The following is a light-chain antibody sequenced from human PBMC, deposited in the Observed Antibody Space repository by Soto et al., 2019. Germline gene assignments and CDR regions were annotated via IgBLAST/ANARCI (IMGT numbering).Light chain of an antibody. J-gene: IGKJ1*01. CDR3: QQFHIYPPT. Sequence: DMQMTQSPSTLSASLGERVTLTCRASQTISNWLAWYQQKPGKVPKLLIYDASTLESEVPSRFSGSGSGTEFTLTITSLQPDDFATYHCQQFHIYPPTFGRGTKVDIK. V-gene: IGKV1-5*01. CDR2: DAS. CDR1: QTISNW.